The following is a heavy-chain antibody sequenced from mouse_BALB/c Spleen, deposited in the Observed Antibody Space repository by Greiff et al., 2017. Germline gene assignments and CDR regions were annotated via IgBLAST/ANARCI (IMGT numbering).Heavy chain of an antibody. CDR1: GFTFSSYA. CDR3: ARHAETARATSYAMDY. Sequence: EVKVEESGGGLVKPGGSLKLSCAASGFTFSSYAMSWVRQTPEKRLEWVATISSGGSYTYYPDSVKGRFTISRDNAKNTLYLQMSSLRSEDTAMYYCARHAETARATSYAMDYWGQGTSVTVSS. CDR2: ISSGGSYT. J-gene: IGHJ4*01. D-gene: IGHD3-2*01. V-gene: IGHV5-9-3*01.